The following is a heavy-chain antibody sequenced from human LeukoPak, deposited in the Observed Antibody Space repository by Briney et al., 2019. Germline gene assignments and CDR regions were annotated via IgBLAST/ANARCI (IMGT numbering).Heavy chain of an antibody. CDR1: GFTFGSYS. J-gene: IGHJ3*02. D-gene: IGHD3-16*02. V-gene: IGHV3-21*03. CDR2: ISGSSSYI. CDR3: ARVPAGVIGMKDAFDI. Sequence: GGSLRLSCAASGFTFGSYSLNWVRQAPGKGLEWVSSISGSSSYIYYADSVKGRFTISRHNAKNSLYLQMNSLRAEDTAVYYCARVPAGVIGMKDAFDIWGQGTMVTVSS.